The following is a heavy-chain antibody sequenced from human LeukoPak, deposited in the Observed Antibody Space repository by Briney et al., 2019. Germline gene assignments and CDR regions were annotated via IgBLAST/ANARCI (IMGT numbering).Heavy chain of an antibody. V-gene: IGHV1-2*02. CDR1: GYTFTGYY. CDR2: INPNSGGT. CDR3: ARVYDFWSGYFYFDY. D-gene: IGHD3-3*01. Sequence: GASVKVSCKASGYTFTGYYVHWVRQAPGQGLEWMGWINPNSGGTNYAQKFQGRVTMTRDTSISTAYMELSRLRSDDTAVYYCARVYDFWSGYFYFDYWGQGTLVTVSS. J-gene: IGHJ4*02.